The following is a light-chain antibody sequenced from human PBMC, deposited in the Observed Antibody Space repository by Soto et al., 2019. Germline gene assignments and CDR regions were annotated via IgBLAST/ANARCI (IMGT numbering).Light chain of an antibody. V-gene: IGKV1-39*01. J-gene: IGKJ5*01. CDR2: SAS. CDR1: QSIDTW. CDR3: QQSYGTPIT. Sequence: QMTQSPATLAASVGDRVSITCRASQSIDTWLAWYQQKPGKAPNLLIYSASNLQSGVPSRFSGSGSGTDFTLTISSLQPEDFAAYYCQQSYGTPITFGQGTRLEIK.